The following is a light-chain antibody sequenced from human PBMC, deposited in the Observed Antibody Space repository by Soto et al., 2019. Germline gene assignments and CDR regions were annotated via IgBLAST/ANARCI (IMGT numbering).Light chain of an antibody. CDR2: DTN. J-gene: IGLJ2*01. Sequence: QSVLTQPPSVSAAPGQKVTISCSGGSSNIGINYVSWYQQLQGTAPKLLIYDTNKSPSGIPDRFSGSKSGTSATLGITGLQTGDEADYYCAAWDSSMSAVLFGGGTKLTVL. V-gene: IGLV1-51*01. CDR3: AAWDSSMSAVL. CDR1: SSNIGINY.